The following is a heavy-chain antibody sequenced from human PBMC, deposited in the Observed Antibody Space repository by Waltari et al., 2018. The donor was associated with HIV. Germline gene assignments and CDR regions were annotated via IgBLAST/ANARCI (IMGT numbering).Heavy chain of an antibody. V-gene: IGHV1-24*01. Sequence: QVQLIQSGAEVKTPGASVKVSCKVFGYTPTELSIHWVRQAPGKGLEWMGGFDPEDDETIYAQKFQGRVTMTEDTSTDSAYMELSSLTSEDTAVYYCATGGGTTSIQLYDLDVWGQGTTVTVSS. CDR1: GYTPTELS. D-gene: IGHD1-26*01. J-gene: IGHJ6*02. CDR3: ATGGGTTSIQLYDLDV. CDR2: FDPEDDET.